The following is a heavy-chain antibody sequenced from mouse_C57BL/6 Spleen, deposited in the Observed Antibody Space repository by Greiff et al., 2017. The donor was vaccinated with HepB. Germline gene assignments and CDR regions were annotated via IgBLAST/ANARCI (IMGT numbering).Heavy chain of an antibody. V-gene: IGHV5-4*01. CDR3: ARSTKGYYAMDY. CDR2: ISDGGSYT. Sequence: EVHLVESGGGLVKPGGSLKLSCAASGFTFSSYAMSWVRQTPEKRLEWVATISDGGSYTYYPDNVKGRFTISRDNAKNNLYLQMSHLKSEDTAMYYCARSTKGYYAMDYWGQGTSVTVSS. CDR1: GFTFSSYA. D-gene: IGHD2-1*01. J-gene: IGHJ4*01.